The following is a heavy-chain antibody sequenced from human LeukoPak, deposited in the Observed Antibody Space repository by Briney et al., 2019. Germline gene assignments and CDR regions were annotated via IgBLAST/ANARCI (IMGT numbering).Heavy chain of an antibody. J-gene: IGHJ6*03. CDR1: GFTFSSYG. CDR2: IRYDGSNK. Sequence: PGGSLRLSRAASGFTFSSYGMHWVRQAPGKGLEWVAFIRYDGSNKYYADSVKGRFTISRDNSKNTLYLQMNSLRAEDTAVYYCAEDRREIGYCYYYMDVWGKGTTVTISS. D-gene: IGHD1-26*01. V-gene: IGHV3-30*02. CDR3: AEDRREIGYCYYYMDV.